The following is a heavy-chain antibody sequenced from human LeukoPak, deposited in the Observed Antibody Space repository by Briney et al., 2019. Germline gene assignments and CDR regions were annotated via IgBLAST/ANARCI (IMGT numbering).Heavy chain of an antibody. CDR3: AREIRYCSGGSCYAGHAFDI. D-gene: IGHD2-15*01. J-gene: IGHJ3*02. CDR2: IYSGGST. Sequence: GGSLRLSCAASGFTVSSNYMSWVRQAPGKGLEWVSVIYSGGSTYYADSVKGRFTISRDNSKNTLYLQMNSLRAEDTAVCYCAREIRYCSGGSCYAGHAFDIWGQGTMVTVSS. CDR1: GFTVSSNY. V-gene: IGHV3-66*01.